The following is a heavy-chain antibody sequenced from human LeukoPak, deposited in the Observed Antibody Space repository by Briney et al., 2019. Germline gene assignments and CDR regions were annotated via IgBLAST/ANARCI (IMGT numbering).Heavy chain of an antibody. CDR3: ASANPTLGYCSGGSCYYQFDY. J-gene: IGHJ4*02. V-gene: IGHV1-69*13. CDR2: IIPIFGTA. D-gene: IGHD2-15*01. CDR1: GGTFSSYA. Sequence: GASVKVSCKASGGTFSSYAISWVRQAPGQGLEWMGGIIPIFGTANYAQKFQGRVTITADESTSTAYMELSSLRSEDTAVYYCASANPTLGYCSGGSCYYQFDYWGQGTLVTVSS.